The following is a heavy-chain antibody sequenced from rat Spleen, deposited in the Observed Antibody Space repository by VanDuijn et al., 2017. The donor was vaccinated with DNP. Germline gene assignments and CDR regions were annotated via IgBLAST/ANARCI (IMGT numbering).Heavy chain of an antibody. CDR2: INKDSSII. Sequence: EVKLVESGGGLVQPGRPLKLSCVASGFNFNDYGMGWVRQAPGKGLEWIGEINKDSSIIKYNPSLKDQITISRDNGQNTLYLQMSKLGSEDTAIYYCVRGNNYGDFDYWGPGVMVTVSS. CDR1: GFNFNDYG. J-gene: IGHJ2*01. V-gene: IGHV4-2*01. D-gene: IGHD1-10*01. CDR3: VRGNNYGDFDY.